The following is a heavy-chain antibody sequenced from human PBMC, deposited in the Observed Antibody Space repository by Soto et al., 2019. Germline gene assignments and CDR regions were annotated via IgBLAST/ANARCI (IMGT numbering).Heavy chain of an antibody. V-gene: IGHV3-33*01. Sequence: VGSLILSCAASGFTFSSYGMHWVRQAPGKGLEWVAVICYDGSNKYYADSVKGRFTISRDNSKNTLYLQMNSLRAEDTAVYYCARDRYYGSGTYYNFYSGMDVWGQGTTVTVSS. D-gene: IGHD3-10*01. J-gene: IGHJ6*02. CDR2: ICYDGSNK. CDR3: ARDRYYGSGTYYNFYSGMDV. CDR1: GFTFSSYG.